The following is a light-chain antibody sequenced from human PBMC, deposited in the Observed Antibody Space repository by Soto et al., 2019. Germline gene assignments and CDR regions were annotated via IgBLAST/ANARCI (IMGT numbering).Light chain of an antibody. CDR2: EAS. J-gene: IGKJ4*01. CDR3: QQHSSCPLT. Sequence: ETVFTQSPATLSLSPGESATLSSGASQRVGNWLSWYQQKRGQAPRLLIYEASSRTAGVPERFSGSGSGTDFTLTISSLEPEDFTTYYCQQHSSCPLTFGRGTKVDI. V-gene: IGKV3-11*01. CDR1: QRVGNW.